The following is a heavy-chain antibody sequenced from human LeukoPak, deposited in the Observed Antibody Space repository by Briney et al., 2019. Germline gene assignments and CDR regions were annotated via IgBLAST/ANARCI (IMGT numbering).Heavy chain of an antibody. CDR2: IYYSGST. V-gene: IGHV4-39*07. J-gene: IGHJ4*02. D-gene: IGHD1-26*01. CDR1: GGSISSSSYY. CDR3: ARWAPMGGSYFGANFDY. Sequence: PSETLSLTCTVSGGSISSSSYYWGWIRQPPGKGLEWIGSIYYSGSTYYNPSLKSRVTISVDTSKNQFSLKLSSVTAADTAVYYCARWAPMGGSYFGANFDYWGQGTLVTVSS.